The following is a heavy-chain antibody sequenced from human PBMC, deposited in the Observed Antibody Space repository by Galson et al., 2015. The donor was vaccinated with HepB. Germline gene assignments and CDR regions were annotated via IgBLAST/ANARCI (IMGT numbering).Heavy chain of an antibody. Sequence: SLRLSCAASGFTVTDNYMTWVRQAPGKGLQWVSSIYSGGKTYYADSVKGRFTISRDTSNNTLYLQMNTLRADDTAVYYCVRAKGKEWYFALWGQGTLVSVSS. CDR3: VRAKGKEWYFAL. CDR1: GFTVTDNY. V-gene: IGHV3-53*01. CDR2: IYSGGKT. D-gene: IGHD3-3*01. J-gene: IGHJ4*02.